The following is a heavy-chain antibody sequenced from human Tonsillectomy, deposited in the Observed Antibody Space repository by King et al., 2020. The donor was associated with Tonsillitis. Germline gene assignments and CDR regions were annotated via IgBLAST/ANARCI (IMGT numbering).Heavy chain of an antibody. D-gene: IGHD5/OR15-5a*01. CDR2: INHSGST. CDR3: ARRPPRFLSRYFDL. Sequence: VQLQQWGAGLLKPSETLSLTCAVSNEAFSGHYWSWIRQPPGKGLEWIGEINHSGSTNYNPSLKNRVTVSVDTSENQVSLKLSSVTAADTAVCYCARRPPRFLSRYFDLWGRGTLVTVSS. J-gene: IGHJ2*01. CDR1: NEAFSGHY. V-gene: IGHV4-34*01.